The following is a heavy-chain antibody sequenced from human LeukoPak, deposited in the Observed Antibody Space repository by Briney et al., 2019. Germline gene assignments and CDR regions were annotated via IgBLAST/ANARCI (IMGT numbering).Heavy chain of an antibody. CDR3: ARDRAYSYGYTCFDL. CDR2: VNWNSGAI. V-gene: IGHV3-9*01. D-gene: IGHD5-18*01. Sequence: GGSLRLSCGGTGFIFDDYAMHWVRQAPGKGLEWVSGVNWNSGAIDYAESVKGRFTISRDNAKNSLYLQMNSLRTEDTALYFCARDRAYSYGYTCFDLWGRGTLVTVSS. CDR1: GFIFDDYA. J-gene: IGHJ2*01.